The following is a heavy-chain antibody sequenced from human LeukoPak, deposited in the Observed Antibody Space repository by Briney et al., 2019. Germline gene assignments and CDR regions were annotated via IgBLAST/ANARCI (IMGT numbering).Heavy chain of an antibody. Sequence: SGGSLRLSCAASGFTFSSYWMHWVRQAPGKGLVWVSRINSDGSSTSYADSVKGRFTISRDNSKNTLYLQMNSLRAEDTAVYYCARPGAGYSPDAFDIWGQGTMVTVSS. CDR1: GFTFSSYW. J-gene: IGHJ3*02. CDR2: INSDGSST. V-gene: IGHV3-74*01. CDR3: ARPGAGYSPDAFDI. D-gene: IGHD3-9*01.